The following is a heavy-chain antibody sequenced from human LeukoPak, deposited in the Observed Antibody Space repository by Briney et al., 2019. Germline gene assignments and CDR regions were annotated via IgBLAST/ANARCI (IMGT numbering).Heavy chain of an antibody. CDR2: IYSGGST. V-gene: IGHV3-66*01. J-gene: IGHJ4*02. Sequence: GGSLRLSCAASEFSVGSNYMTWVRQAPGKGLEWVSLIYSGGSTYYADSVKGRFTISRDNSKNTLYLQMNSLRAEDTAVYYCARGPSGHHNTGGQGTLVTVSS. CDR1: EFSVGSNY. CDR3: ARGPSGHHNT. D-gene: IGHD5-12*01.